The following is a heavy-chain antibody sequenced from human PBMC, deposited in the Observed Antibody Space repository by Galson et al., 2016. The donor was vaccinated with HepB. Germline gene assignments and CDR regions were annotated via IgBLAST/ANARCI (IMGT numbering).Heavy chain of an antibody. J-gene: IGHJ4*02. CDR3: ARDVQFRFDY. V-gene: IGHV1-18*04. CDR1: GYRFFTHG. CDR2: ISANSGNT. Sequence: SVKVSCKASGYRFFTHGISWVRQAPGQGLEWLGWISANSGNTIYAQKFQDRVTMTRDTSASTVYMDLRSLRSDDTAVYYGARDVQFRFDYWGQGTLVTVSS. D-gene: IGHD4-11*01.